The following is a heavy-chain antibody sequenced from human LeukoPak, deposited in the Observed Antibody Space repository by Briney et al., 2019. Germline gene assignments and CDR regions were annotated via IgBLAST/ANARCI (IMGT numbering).Heavy chain of an antibody. J-gene: IGHJ4*02. D-gene: IGHD3-3*01. CDR2: ISWNSGSI. V-gene: IGHV3-9*01. CDR3: AKWSMPIFGPSLWSDFDY. Sequence: GGSLRLSCAASGFTFDNYAMHWVRHAPGKGLEWVSGISWNSGSIGYADSVKGRFTISRDNAKNSLYLQMNSLRAEDTAVYYCAKWSMPIFGPSLWSDFDYWGQGTLVTVSS. CDR1: GFTFDNYA.